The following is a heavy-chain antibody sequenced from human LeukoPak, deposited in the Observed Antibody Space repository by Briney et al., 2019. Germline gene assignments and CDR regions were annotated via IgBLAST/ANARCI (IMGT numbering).Heavy chain of an antibody. CDR1: GFTFSSYE. V-gene: IGHV3-7*04. CDR3: AGGFGFLIES. D-gene: IGHD3-3*01. Sequence: PGGSLRLSCAASGFTFSSYEMNWVRQAPGKGLEWVANIKQDGSEKYYGGSVKGRFTISRDNAKNSLYLQLNSLGVEDTAVYFCAGGFGFLIESWGQGALVTVSS. CDR2: IKQDGSEK. J-gene: IGHJ4*02.